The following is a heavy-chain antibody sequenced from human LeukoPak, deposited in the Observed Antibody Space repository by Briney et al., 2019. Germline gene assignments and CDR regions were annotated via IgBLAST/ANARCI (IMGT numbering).Heavy chain of an antibody. CDR1: GGSISSYY. CDR2: IYTSGST. Sequence: SETLSLTCTVSGGSISSYYWSWIRQPAGKGLEWIGRIYTSGSTNYNPSLKSRVTMSVDTSKNQFSLKLSSVTAADTAAYYCARDSGYYYDSSGYFDYWGQGTLVTVSS. D-gene: IGHD3-22*01. J-gene: IGHJ4*02. V-gene: IGHV4-4*07. CDR3: ARDSGYYYDSSGYFDY.